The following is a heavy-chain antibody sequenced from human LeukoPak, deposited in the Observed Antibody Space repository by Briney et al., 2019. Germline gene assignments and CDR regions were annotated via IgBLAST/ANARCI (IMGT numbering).Heavy chain of an antibody. CDR3: AKDSIDVIAVYYFDY. V-gene: IGHV3-23*01. CDR1: GFTFNNYV. D-gene: IGHD2-21*01. CDR2: ISGSGGGA. J-gene: IGHJ4*02. Sequence: GESLKISCAASGFTFNNYVMSWVRQSPGKGLEWVSAISGSGGGAYYANSVKGRLTISRDNSKNTLYLQMNSLRAEDTAVYYCAKDSIDVIAVYYFDYWGQGTLVTVSS.